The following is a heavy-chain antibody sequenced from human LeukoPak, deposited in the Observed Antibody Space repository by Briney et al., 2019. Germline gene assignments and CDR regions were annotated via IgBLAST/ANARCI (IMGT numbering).Heavy chain of an antibody. V-gene: IGHV3-23*01. CDR1: GFAFGSYA. J-gene: IGHJ4*02. Sequence: GGSLRLSCAASGFAFGSYAMSWVRQAPGKGLEWVSSLSASGANIHYTDSVKGRFAISRDNSKNTLYLQMNSLRAEDTALYYCAKDGGTFDYDFWSGYAIFYFDYWGQGTLVTVSS. D-gene: IGHD3-3*01. CDR3: AKDGGTFDYDFWSGYAIFYFDY. CDR2: LSASGANI.